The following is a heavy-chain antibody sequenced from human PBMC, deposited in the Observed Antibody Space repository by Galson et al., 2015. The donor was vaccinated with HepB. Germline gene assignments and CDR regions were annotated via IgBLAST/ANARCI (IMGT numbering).Heavy chain of an antibody. CDR3: AKDPARGRYCSSWGLDF. J-gene: IGHJ3*01. V-gene: IGHV3-9*01. Sequence: SLRLSCAASGFTFGDYGMHWVRQTPGKGLEWVSGISWNSGYINYADSVKGRFTISRDNAKNSLYLQMNSLRAEDTALYYCAKDPARGRYCSSWGLDFWGHGTLVTVSS. CDR1: GFTFGDYG. CDR2: ISWNSGYI. D-gene: IGHD6-13*01.